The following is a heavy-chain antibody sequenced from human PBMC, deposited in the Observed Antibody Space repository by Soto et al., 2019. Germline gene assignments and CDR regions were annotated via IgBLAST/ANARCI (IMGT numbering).Heavy chain of an antibody. CDR3: ARHIAVAGTSPFDY. CDR2: IYYSGST. V-gene: IGHV4-39*01. CDR1: GGSISSSSYY. D-gene: IGHD6-19*01. J-gene: IGHJ4*02. Sequence: QLQLQESGPGLVKPSETLSLTCTVSGGSISSSSYYWGWIRQPPGKGLEWIGSIYYSGSTYYNPSLKSRVTISVDTSKNQFSLKLSSVTAADTAVYYCARHIAVAGTSPFDYWGQGTLVTVSS.